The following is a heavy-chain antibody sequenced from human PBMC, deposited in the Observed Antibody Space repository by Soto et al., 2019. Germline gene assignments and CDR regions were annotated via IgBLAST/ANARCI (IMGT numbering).Heavy chain of an antibody. J-gene: IGHJ6*02. Sequence: QVQLVQSGAEVKKPGASVKVSCKASGYTFTRYDINWVRQATGQGLEWMGWMNPNSGNTGYAQKFQGRVTMTRNTSISTAYMELSSLRSEDTAVYYGARERTGTTSMDVWGQGTTVTVSS. CDR3: ARERTGTTSMDV. V-gene: IGHV1-8*01. CDR2: MNPNSGNT. D-gene: IGHD1-1*01. CDR1: GYTFTRYD.